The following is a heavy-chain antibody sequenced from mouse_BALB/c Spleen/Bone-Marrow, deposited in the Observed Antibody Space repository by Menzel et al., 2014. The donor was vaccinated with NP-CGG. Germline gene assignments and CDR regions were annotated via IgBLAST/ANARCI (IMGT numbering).Heavy chain of an antibody. D-gene: IGHD3-3*01. CDR1: GFNIKDTY. Sequence: VQLKQSGAELVKPGASVKLFCTASGFNIKDTYMHWVKQRPEQGLEWIGRIDPANGNTKYDPKFQGKATITADTSSNTAYLQLSSLTSEDTAVYYCAGDGAYWGQGTLVTVSA. J-gene: IGHJ3*01. CDR2: IDPANGNT. CDR3: AGDGAY. V-gene: IGHV14-3*02.